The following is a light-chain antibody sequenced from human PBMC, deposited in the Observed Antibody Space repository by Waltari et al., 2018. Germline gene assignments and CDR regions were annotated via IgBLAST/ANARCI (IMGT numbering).Light chain of an antibody. Sequence: DIVLTQSPDSLDVSLGERATINCKSSQSLLSSFNSKTYIAWYQQKPGQPPKLLINWASARGSGVPERFSGSGSETDFTLTISSLQAEDVAVYYCHHYYIPPFTFGQGTRLEIK. V-gene: IGKV4-1*01. CDR2: WAS. J-gene: IGKJ5*01. CDR1: QSLLSSFNSKTY. CDR3: HHYYIPPFT.